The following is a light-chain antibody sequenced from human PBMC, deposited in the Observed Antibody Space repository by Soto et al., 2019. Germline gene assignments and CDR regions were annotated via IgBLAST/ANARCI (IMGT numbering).Light chain of an antibody. CDR3: QQRTNWPRT. CDR2: DAS. J-gene: IGKJ2*01. V-gene: IGKV3-11*01. CDR1: QSISSY. Sequence: EILLTQSPGTLSLSPGERATLSCRASQSISSYLAWYQQKPGQAPRHVIYDASNRAAGIPARFSGSGSGTDFTLTISSLEREDFAVYYCQQRTNWPRTFGQGTKLEIK.